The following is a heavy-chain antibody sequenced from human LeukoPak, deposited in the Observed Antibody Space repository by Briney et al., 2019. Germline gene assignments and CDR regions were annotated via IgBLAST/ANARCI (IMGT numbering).Heavy chain of an antibody. V-gene: IGHV3-23*01. CDR3: AKDPSPTTTVYFDY. CDR1: GFTLSSYA. Sequence: GGSLKLSCAASGFTLSSYAMSWVRQAPGKGLEWVSATSSSDAGTYYAESVRGRFTISRDNSKNTLFLQMNSLRAEDTAVYYCAKDPSPTTTVYFDYWGQGTLVTVSS. J-gene: IGHJ4*02. D-gene: IGHD4-11*01. CDR2: TSSSDAGT.